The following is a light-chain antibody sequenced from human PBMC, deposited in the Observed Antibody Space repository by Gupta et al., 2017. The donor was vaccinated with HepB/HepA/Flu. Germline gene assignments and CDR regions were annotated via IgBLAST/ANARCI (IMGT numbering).Light chain of an antibody. Sequence: DIQMTQSPSTLSASAGDTVTITCRASQSIGDWLAWYQQKPGKAPNLLLSKASNLETGVPSRFSGSGSGTEFTLTSSSLQPDDFAIYYCQQYVSYSTFGQGTKVQIK. CDR2: KAS. CDR3: QQYVSYST. V-gene: IGKV1-5*03. J-gene: IGKJ1*01. CDR1: QSIGDW.